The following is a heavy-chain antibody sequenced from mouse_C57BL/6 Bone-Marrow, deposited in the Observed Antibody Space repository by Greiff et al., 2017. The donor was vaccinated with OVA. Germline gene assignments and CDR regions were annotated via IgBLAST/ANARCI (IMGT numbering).Heavy chain of an antibody. J-gene: IGHJ1*03. CDR3: ARDQNYYGSSYGYFDV. D-gene: IGHD1-1*01. CDR1: GYSITSGYD. CDR2: ISYCGST. Sequence: EVKLQESGPGMVKPSQSLSLTCTVTGYSITSGYDWHWIRHFPGNKLEWMGYISYCGSTNYNPSLKSRISITHDTSKNHFFLKLNSVTTEDTATYYCARDQNYYGSSYGYFDVWGTGTTVTVSS. V-gene: IGHV3-1*01.